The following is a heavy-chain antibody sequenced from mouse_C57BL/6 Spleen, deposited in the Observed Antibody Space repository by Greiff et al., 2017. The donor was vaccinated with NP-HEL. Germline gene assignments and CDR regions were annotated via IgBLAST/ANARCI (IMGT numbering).Heavy chain of an antibody. Sequence: EVQLQQSGPELVKPGASVKISCKASGYTFTDYYMNWVKQSHGKSLEWIGDINPNNGGTSYNQKFKGKATLTVDKSSSTAYMELRSLTSEDSAVYYGARTGSSITWYFDVWGTGTTVTVSS. CDR3: ARTGSSITWYFDV. V-gene: IGHV1-26*01. D-gene: IGHD1-1*01. J-gene: IGHJ1*03. CDR1: GYTFTDYY. CDR2: INPNNGGT.